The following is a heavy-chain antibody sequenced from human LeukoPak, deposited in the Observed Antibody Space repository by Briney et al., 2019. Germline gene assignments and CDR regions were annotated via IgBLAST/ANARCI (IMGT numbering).Heavy chain of an antibody. CDR1: GGSISSYY. CDR3: ARGGIAAAGTPYDY. D-gene: IGHD6-13*01. J-gene: IGHJ4*02. CDR2: IYYSGST. Sequence: SETLSLTCTVSGGSISSYYWSWIRQPPGKGLEWIGYIYYSGSTNYNPSLKSRVTISVDTSKNQFSLKLSSVTAADTAVYYCARGGIAAAGTPYDYWGQGTLVTVSS. V-gene: IGHV4-59*12.